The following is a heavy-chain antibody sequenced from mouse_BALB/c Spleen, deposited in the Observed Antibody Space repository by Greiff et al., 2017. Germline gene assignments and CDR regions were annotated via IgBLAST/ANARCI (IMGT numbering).Heavy chain of an antibody. D-gene: IGHD1-1*01. CDR3: TRDWILRGYTMDY. CDR1: GFTFRSYT. J-gene: IGHJ4*01. Sequence: EVMLVESGGGLVKPGGSLKFSCAASGFTFRSYTMSWVRQTPEKRLEWVATISSGCSYTYYPDSVKGRFTMSRDNAKNTLYLQISSLKSEGTTMYYCTRDWILRGYTMDYWGQGTSVTVSS. V-gene: IGHV5-6-4*01. CDR2: ISSGCSYT.